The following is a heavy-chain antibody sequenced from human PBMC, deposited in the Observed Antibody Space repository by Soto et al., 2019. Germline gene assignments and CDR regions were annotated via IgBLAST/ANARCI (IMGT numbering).Heavy chain of an antibody. V-gene: IGHV3-11*01. D-gene: IGHD2-2*01. CDR1: GFTFNNYY. CDR2: ISSSGTNI. Sequence: QEQLVDSGGGLVKPGGSLRLSCAASGFTFNNYYMGWIRQAPGKGLEWVSYISSSGTNIYYEDSVEGRFAISRDNAKTPLYVEMNNLRAEDTAVYYSARGGAVPAHPQVYWGQGTLVSVSS. J-gene: IGHJ4*02. CDR3: ARGGAVPAHPQVY.